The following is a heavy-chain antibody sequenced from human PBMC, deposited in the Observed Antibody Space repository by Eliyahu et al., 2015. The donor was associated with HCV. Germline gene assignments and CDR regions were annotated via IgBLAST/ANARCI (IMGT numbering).Heavy chain of an antibody. V-gene: IGHV5-10-1*03. CDR1: GYSFTSYW. Sequence: EVQLVQSGAEVKKPGESLRISCKGSGYSFTSYWISWVRQMPGKGLEWMGRIDPSDSYTNYSPSFQGHVTISADKSISTAYLQWSSLKASDTAMYYCARHGDHPTTVTTSGAFDIWGQGTMVTVSS. D-gene: IGHD4-11*01. CDR2: IDPSDSYT. J-gene: IGHJ3*02. CDR3: ARHGDHPTTVTTSGAFDI.